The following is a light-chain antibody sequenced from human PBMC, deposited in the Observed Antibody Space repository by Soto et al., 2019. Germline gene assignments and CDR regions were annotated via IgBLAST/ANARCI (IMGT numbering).Light chain of an antibody. CDR2: DAS. Sequence: EIVLTQSPATLSLSPVERATLSCMASQSVSSLLAWYQQKPGQAPRLLIYDASNRATGIPARFSGSGSGTDFTLTISSLEPEDFAVYYCQHRFNWPFTFGPGTKVDI. J-gene: IGKJ3*01. V-gene: IGKV3-11*01. CDR3: QHRFNWPFT. CDR1: QSVSSL.